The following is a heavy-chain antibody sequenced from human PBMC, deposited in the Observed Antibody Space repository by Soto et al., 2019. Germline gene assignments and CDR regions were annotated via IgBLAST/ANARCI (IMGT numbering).Heavy chain of an antibody. Sequence: QITLKESAPPLVQPTETLTLTCTFSGFSLIPVGVGVGWIRQPPGKALEWVAVIYWDNDKRYNPSLNSRLSITKDTYRNQVVLTMTNMDPVDTGTYFCAHLTITYGGVIGLDAFDTCGQGTLVTVSS. CDR3: AHLTITYGGVIGLDAFDT. CDR2: IYWDNDK. V-gene: IGHV2-5*02. CDR1: GFSLIPVGVG. J-gene: IGHJ3*02. D-gene: IGHD3-16*02.